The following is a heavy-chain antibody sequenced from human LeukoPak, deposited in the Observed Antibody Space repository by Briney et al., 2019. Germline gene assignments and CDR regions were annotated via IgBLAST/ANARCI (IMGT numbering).Heavy chain of an antibody. D-gene: IGHD3-10*01. Sequence: GGSLRLSCAASGFTFSDYYMSWIRQAPGEGLEWVSYVSSSSSYTNYADSVKGRFTISRDNAKNSLYLQMNSLRAEDTAVYYCARDGPGSGSYYGWGQGTLVTVSS. J-gene: IGHJ4*02. V-gene: IGHV3-11*06. CDR3: ARDGPGSGSYYG. CDR1: GFTFSDYY. CDR2: VSSSSSYT.